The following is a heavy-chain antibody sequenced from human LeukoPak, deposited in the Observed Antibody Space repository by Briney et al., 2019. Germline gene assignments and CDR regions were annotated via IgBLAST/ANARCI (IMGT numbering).Heavy chain of an antibody. CDR3: ARPSARGAAAGTSLYYYGMDV. CDR1: GGTFISYA. Sequence: SVKDSCKACGGTFISYASSWVRQAPGQGLEWMGGSFPIFGTANYAQKFQGRVTITADESTSTAYMELSSLRSEDTAVYYCARPSARGAAAGTSLYYYGMDVWGKGTTVTVSS. J-gene: IGHJ6*04. D-gene: IGHD6-13*01. V-gene: IGHV1-69*13. CDR2: SFPIFGTA.